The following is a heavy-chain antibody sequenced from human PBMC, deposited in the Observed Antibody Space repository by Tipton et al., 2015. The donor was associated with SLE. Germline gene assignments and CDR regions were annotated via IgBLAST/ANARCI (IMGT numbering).Heavy chain of an antibody. D-gene: IGHD6-13*01. Sequence: GLVKPSETLSLTCTVSGGSISSYYWSWIRQPPGKGLEWIGYIYYSGSTNYNPSLKSRVTISVDTSKNQFSLKLSSVTAADTAVYYCARGYSSSRNLFDYWGQGTLVTVSS. CDR1: GGSISSYY. V-gene: IGHV4-59*01. J-gene: IGHJ4*02. CDR3: ARGYSSSRNLFDY. CDR2: IYYSGST.